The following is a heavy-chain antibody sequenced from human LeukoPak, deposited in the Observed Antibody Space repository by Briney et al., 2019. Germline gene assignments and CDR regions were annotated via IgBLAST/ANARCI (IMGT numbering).Heavy chain of an antibody. Sequence: SETLSLTCTVSGGSISSGDYYWSWIRQPPGKGLEWIGEINHSGSTYYNPSLKSRVTISVDTSKNQFSLKLSSVTAADTAVYYCASRGYSSSWYGEYFQHWGQGTLVTVSS. CDR1: GGSISSGDYY. V-gene: IGHV4-30-4*01. CDR2: INHSGST. D-gene: IGHD6-13*01. J-gene: IGHJ1*01. CDR3: ASRGYSSSWYGEYFQH.